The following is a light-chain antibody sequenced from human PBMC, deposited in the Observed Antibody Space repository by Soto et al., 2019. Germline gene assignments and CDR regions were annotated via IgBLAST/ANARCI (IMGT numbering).Light chain of an antibody. V-gene: IGLV3-21*04. Sequence: SYELTQPPSVSLAPGKTARITCGGNNIGSKSVQWYQQRPGQAPVLVIYSDSDRPSGIPERFSGSNSGNTATLTISRVEAGDEADYYCQVWDTRGDHPVLFGGETKLTVL. J-gene: IGLJ2*01. CDR1: NIGSKS. CDR3: QVWDTRGDHPVL. CDR2: SDS.